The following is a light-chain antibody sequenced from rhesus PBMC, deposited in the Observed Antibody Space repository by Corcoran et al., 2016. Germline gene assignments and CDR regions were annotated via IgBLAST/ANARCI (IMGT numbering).Light chain of an antibody. V-gene: IGLV2S7*01. CDR2: GVS. J-gene: IGLJ1*01. Sequence: APTQPPSVSGSPGQWVTFSCPGTSGDVGYYNDVSWYQQHPGKAPKLMIYGVSKRPSGVSDRVSGSKSGKTASLTISGLQAEDEAYYYCCTYTTSSTYIFGGGTRLTVL. CDR1: SGDVGYYND. CDR3: CTYTTSSTYI.